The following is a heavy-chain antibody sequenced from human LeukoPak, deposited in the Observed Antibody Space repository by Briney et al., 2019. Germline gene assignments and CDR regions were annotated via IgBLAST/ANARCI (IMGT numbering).Heavy chain of an antibody. CDR3: ARDQGIAVAGNLGY. D-gene: IGHD6-19*01. J-gene: IGHJ4*02. V-gene: IGHV1-18*01. CDR1: GYTFASYG. Sequence: ASVKVSCKASGYTFASYGISWVRQAPGQGLEWMGWISAYNGNTNYAQKLQGRVTMTTDTSTSTAYMELRSLRSDDTAVYYCARDQGIAVAGNLGYWGQGTLVTVSS. CDR2: ISAYNGNT.